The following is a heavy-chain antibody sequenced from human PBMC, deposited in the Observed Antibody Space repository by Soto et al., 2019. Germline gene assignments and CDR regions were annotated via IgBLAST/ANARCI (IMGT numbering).Heavy chain of an antibody. J-gene: IGHJ4*02. CDR1: GFTFSSFA. CDR2: ISGSGGST. V-gene: IGHV3-23*01. CDR3: AKAGVVRHGSGCLYYFDY. Sequence: GGSLRLSCAASGFTFSSFAMSWVCQAPGKGLEWVSAISGSGGSTYYADSVKGRFTISRDNSKNTLYLQMNSLRAEDTVVYYCAKAGVVRHGSGCLYYFDYWGQGTLVTVSS. D-gene: IGHD6-19*01.